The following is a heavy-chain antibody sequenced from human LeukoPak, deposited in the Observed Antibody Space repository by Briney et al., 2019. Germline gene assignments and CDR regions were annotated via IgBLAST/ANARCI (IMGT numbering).Heavy chain of an antibody. CDR2: ISAYNGNT. CDR3: ASAVLDYDILTGYYHVTPGSRRYFDY. Sequence: ASVKVSCKASGYTFTSYGISWVRQAPGQGLEWMGWISAYNGNTNYAQKLQGRVTMTTDTSTSTAYMELRSLRSDDTAVYYCASAVLDYDILTGYYHVTPGSRRYFDYWGQGTLVTVSS. V-gene: IGHV1-18*01. CDR1: GYTFTSYG. J-gene: IGHJ4*02. D-gene: IGHD3-9*01.